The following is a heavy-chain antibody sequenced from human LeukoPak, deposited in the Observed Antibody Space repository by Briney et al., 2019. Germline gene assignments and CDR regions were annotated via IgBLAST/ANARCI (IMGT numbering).Heavy chain of an antibody. CDR2: IYYSGST. V-gene: IGHV4-39*01. CDR1: GGSISSSSYY. D-gene: IGHD3-22*01. CDR3: AAITPGYYYFFDY. Sequence: SETLSLTCTVSGGSISSSSYYWGWIRQPPGKGLEGIGSIYYSGSTYYNPSLKSRVTISVDTSKNQFSLKLSSVTAADTAVYYCAAITPGYYYFFDYWGQGTQVTVSS. J-gene: IGHJ4*02.